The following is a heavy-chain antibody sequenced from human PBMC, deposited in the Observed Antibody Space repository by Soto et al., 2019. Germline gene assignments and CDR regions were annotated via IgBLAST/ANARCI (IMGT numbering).Heavy chain of an antibody. J-gene: IGHJ5*02. CDR2: INSDGSST. CDR1: GFTFSSYW. Sequence: GGSLRLSYAASGFTFSSYWMHWVRQAPGKGLGWVSRINSDGSSTSYADSVKGRFTISRDNAKNTLYLQMNSLRAEDTAVYYCARSQYSNWFDPWGQGTLVTVSS. D-gene: IGHD2-15*01. V-gene: IGHV3-74*01. CDR3: ARSQYSNWFDP.